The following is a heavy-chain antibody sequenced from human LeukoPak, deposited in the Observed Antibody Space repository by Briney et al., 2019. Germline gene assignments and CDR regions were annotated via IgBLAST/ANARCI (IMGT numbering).Heavy chain of an antibody. J-gene: IGHJ3*02. V-gene: IGHV1-69*13. D-gene: IGHD6-13*01. CDR1: GGTFSSYA. CDR3: AREGAGTGAFDI. Sequence: SVKVSCKASGGTFSSYAISWVRQAPGQGLEWMGGIIPIFGTANYAQKFQGRATITADESTSTAYMELSSLRSEDTAVYYCAREGAGTGAFDIWGQGTMVTVSS. CDR2: IIPIFGTA.